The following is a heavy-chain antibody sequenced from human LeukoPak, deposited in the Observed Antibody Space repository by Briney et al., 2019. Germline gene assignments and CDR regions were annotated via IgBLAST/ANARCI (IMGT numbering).Heavy chain of an antibody. J-gene: IGHJ3*02. CDR3: AREDFWSGYDAFDI. Sequence: PSETLSLTCTVSGGSISSYYWSWIRQPPGKGLEWIGYIYYSGSTNYNPSLKSRVTISVDTSKNQFSLKLSSVTAADTAVYYCAREDFWSGYDAFDIWGQGTMVTVSS. V-gene: IGHV4-59*12. D-gene: IGHD3-3*01. CDR1: GGSISSYY. CDR2: IYYSGST.